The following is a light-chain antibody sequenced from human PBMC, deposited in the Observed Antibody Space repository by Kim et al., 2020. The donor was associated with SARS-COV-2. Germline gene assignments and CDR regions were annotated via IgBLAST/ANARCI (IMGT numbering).Light chain of an antibody. V-gene: IGLV2-8*01. Sequence: GQSVTISCTGTSSDVGGYEYVSWYQQHPGKAPKLMIYEVTKRPSGVPDRFSGSKSGNTASLTVSGLQAEDEADYYCFSYSGSNNYVFGTGTKVTVL. J-gene: IGLJ1*01. CDR1: SSDVGGYEY. CDR3: FSYSGSNNYV. CDR2: EVT.